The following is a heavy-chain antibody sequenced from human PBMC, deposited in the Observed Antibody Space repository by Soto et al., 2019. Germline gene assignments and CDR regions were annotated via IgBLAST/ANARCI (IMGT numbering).Heavy chain of an antibody. Sequence: PGGSLRLSCAASGFTFSSYAMSWVRQAPGKGLEWVSAISGSGGSTYYADSVKGRFTISRDNSKNTLYLQMNSLRAEDTAVYYCGTHQAVAENYFDYWGQGTLVTVSS. J-gene: IGHJ4*02. CDR2: ISGSGGST. CDR3: GTHQAVAENYFDY. V-gene: IGHV3-23*01. D-gene: IGHD6-19*01. CDR1: GFTFSSYA.